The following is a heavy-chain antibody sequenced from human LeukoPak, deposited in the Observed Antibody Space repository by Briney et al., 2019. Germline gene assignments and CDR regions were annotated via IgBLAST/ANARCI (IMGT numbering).Heavy chain of an antibody. V-gene: IGHV1-18*01. Sequence: ASVKVSCKASGYTLTSYGISWVRQAPGQGLEWMGWISAYNGSTNYAQKLQGRVTMTTDTSTSTAYMELRSLRSDDTAVYYCASGMDYGLAHAFDIWGQGTMVTVSS. J-gene: IGHJ3*02. CDR3: ASGMDYGLAHAFDI. CDR1: GYTLTSYG. D-gene: IGHD4-17*01. CDR2: ISAYNGST.